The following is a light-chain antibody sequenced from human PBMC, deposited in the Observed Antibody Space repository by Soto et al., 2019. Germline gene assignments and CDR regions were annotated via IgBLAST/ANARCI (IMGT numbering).Light chain of an antibody. Sequence: EIVLTQSPGTLSLSPGERATLSCRASQSVSSSYLAWYQQKPGKAPRLLIYGASSRATGIPDRFSGSGSGTDFTLTISRLEPADFAVYYCQQYGSSPLTFGGGTKVEIK. J-gene: IGKJ4*01. CDR3: QQYGSSPLT. V-gene: IGKV3-20*01. CDR1: QSVSSSY. CDR2: GAS.